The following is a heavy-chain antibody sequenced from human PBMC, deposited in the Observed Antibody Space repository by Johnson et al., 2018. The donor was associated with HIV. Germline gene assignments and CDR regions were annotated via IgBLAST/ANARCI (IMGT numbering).Heavy chain of an antibody. CDR3: ARDREIVVHAGAFDI. D-gene: IGHD3-22*01. J-gene: IGHJ3*02. V-gene: IGHV3-53*01. Sequence: VQLVESGGGLIQPGGSLRLSCAASGFTVSSKYMSWVRQAPGKGLEWVSAISGGGGGSTHYADSVKARFTISRDNAKNSLYLQMNSLRAEDTAVYYCARDREIVVHAGAFDIWGQGTMVTVSS. CDR2: ISGGGGGST. CDR1: GFTVSSKY.